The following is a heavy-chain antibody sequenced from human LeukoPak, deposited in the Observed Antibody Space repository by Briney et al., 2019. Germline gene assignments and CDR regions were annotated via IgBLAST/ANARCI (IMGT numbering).Heavy chain of an antibody. D-gene: IGHD3-10*01. Sequence: SVKVSCKASGYTFTSYAMHWVRQAPGQGLEWMGGIIPIFGTANYAQKFQGRVTITADESTSTAYMELSSLRSEDTAVYYCASGGETRYFDYWGQGTLVTVSS. CDR1: GYTFTSYA. CDR3: ASGGETRYFDY. V-gene: IGHV1-69*13. J-gene: IGHJ4*02. CDR2: IIPIFGTA.